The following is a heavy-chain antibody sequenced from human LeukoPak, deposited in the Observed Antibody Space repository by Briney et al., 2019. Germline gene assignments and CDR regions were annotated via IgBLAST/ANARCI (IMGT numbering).Heavy chain of an antibody. CDR2: IRNDGSTK. D-gene: IGHD3-10*01. V-gene: IGHV3-30*02. CDR3: AKDGVSSSVWAFDI. Sequence: GGSLRLSCAASGFTFSNYGMHWVRQAPGKGLEWVAFIRNDGSTKYYVDSVKGRFVISRDNSRNTLYFYMNSLRAEDSAVYYCAKDGVSSSVWAFDIWGQGTMVTVSS. CDR1: GFTFSNYG. J-gene: IGHJ3*02.